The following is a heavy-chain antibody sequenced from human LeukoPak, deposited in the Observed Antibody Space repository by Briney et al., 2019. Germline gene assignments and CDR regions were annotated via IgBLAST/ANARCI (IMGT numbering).Heavy chain of an antibody. Sequence: GGSLRLSCAASGFIVSSNYMSWVRQAPGKGLEWVSVIYSGGSTYYADSVKGRFTISRDNSKNTLYLQMNSLRAEDTAVYYCARDPLSPYCGGDCYSSDFDYWGQGTLVTVSS. CDR2: IYSGGST. CDR3: ARDPLSPYCGGDCYSSDFDY. V-gene: IGHV3-66*02. CDR1: GFIVSSNY. D-gene: IGHD2-21*02. J-gene: IGHJ4*02.